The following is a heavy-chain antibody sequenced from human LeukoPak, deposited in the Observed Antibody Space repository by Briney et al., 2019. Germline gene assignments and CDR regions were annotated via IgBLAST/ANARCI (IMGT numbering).Heavy chain of an antibody. V-gene: IGHV4-34*01. D-gene: IGHD6-13*01. CDR2: INHSGST. Sequence: SETLSLTGAVYGGSFSGYYWSWIRQPPGKGLEWIGEINHSGSTNYNPSLKSRVTISVDTSKNQFSLKLSSVTAADTAVYYCARGPGYSSSWYLLYYFDYWGQGTLVTVSS. CDR1: GGSFSGYY. J-gene: IGHJ4*02. CDR3: ARGPGYSSSWYLLYYFDY.